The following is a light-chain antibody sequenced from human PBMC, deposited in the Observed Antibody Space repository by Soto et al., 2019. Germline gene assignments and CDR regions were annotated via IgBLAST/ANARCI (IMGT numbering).Light chain of an antibody. CDR2: DVS. V-gene: IGLV2-11*01. Sequence: QSVLAQPRSVSGSPGQSVTISCTGTSSDVGGYNYVSWYQQHPGKAPKLIIYDVSKRPSGVPDRFSGSKSSNTASLTISGLQAEDEADYYCCSYAGGYTLGVFGGGTQLTVL. CDR3: CSYAGGYTLGV. CDR1: SSDVGGYNY. J-gene: IGLJ2*01.